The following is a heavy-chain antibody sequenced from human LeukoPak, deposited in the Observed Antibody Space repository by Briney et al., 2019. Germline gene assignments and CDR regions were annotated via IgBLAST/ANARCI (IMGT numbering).Heavy chain of an antibody. J-gene: IGHJ4*02. CDR2: ISGSGGST. D-gene: IGHD5-18*01. CDR3: AITWDTAMAGY. V-gene: IGHV3-23*01. Sequence: EGSLRLSCAASGVTCSSYAMSWVRQAPGKGLEWVSAISGSGGSTYYADSVKGRFTISRDNSKNTLYLQMNSLRAEDTAVYYCAITWDTAMAGYWGQGTLVTVSS. CDR1: GVTCSSYA.